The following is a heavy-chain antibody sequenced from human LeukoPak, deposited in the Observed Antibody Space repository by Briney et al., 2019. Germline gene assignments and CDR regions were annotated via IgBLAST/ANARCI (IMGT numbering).Heavy chain of an antibody. V-gene: IGHV3-48*01. D-gene: IGHD2-2*01. CDR3: ARDLYVVVPAAPDY. J-gene: IGHJ4*02. CDR2: ISSSSTI. Sequence: GGSLRLSCAASGFTFSSYSMNWVRQAPGKGLEWVSYISSSSTIYYADSVKGRFTISRDNAKNSLYLQMNSLRAEDTAVYYCARDLYVVVPAAPDYWGQGTLVTVSS. CDR1: GFTFSSYS.